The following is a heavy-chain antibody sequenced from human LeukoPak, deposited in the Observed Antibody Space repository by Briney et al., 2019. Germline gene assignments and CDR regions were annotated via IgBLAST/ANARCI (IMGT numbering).Heavy chain of an antibody. D-gene: IGHD6-13*01. J-gene: IGHJ3*02. Sequence: GGSLRLSCAASGFTFSSYAMHWVRQAPGKGLEWVAVISYDGSNKYYADSVKGRFTISRDNSKNTLYLQMTSLRAEDTAVYYCARVQYQQAAAGTFSGAFDIWGQGTMVTVSS. CDR1: GFTFSSYA. CDR3: ARVQYQQAAAGTFSGAFDI. V-gene: IGHV3-30-3*01. CDR2: ISYDGSNK.